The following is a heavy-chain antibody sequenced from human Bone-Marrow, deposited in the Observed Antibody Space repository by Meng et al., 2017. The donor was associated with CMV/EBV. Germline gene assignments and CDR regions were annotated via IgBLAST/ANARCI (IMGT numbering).Heavy chain of an antibody. D-gene: IGHD6-19*01. Sequence: NVSDYYMGWSRKGAGKGLEGVAGSNTSDNTIYYRASKKARCTSKRDDAKNSLYLQMNSLTPEDTAVYYCVSFDSDSGWYPGGLDYWGQGTLVTVSS. CDR2: SNTSDNTI. V-gene: IGHV3-11*01. J-gene: IGHJ4*02. CDR1: NVSDYY. CDR3: VSFDSDSGWYPGGLDY.